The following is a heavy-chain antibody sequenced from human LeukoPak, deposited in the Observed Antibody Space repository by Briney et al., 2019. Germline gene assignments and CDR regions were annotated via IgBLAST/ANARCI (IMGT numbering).Heavy chain of an antibody. CDR2: IYTSGSA. D-gene: IGHD6-19*01. CDR3: ARGRSSGWPSYFDY. J-gene: IGHJ4*02. Sequence: SETLSLTCTVSGGSISSYYWSWIRQPAGKGLEWIGRIYTSGSANYNPSLKSRVTMSVDTSKNQFSLKLSSVTAADTAVYYCARGRSSGWPSYFDYWGQGTLVTVSS. CDR1: GGSISSYY. V-gene: IGHV4-4*07.